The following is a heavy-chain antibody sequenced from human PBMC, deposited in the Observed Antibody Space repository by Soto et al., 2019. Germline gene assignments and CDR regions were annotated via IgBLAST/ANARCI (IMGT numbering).Heavy chain of an antibody. CDR2: ISYDGSEK. D-gene: IGHD3-22*01. J-gene: IGHJ4*02. CDR1: GFSFSKYG. CDR3: ARVNYYDSSGYYRGDY. Sequence: GGSLRLSCGASGFSFSKYGMHWVRQAPGEGLEWLSLISYDGSEKWYADSVKGRFTISRDNSKNTLYLQMNSLRAEDTAVYYCARVNYYDSSGYYRGDYWGQGTLVTVSS. V-gene: IGHV3-30*03.